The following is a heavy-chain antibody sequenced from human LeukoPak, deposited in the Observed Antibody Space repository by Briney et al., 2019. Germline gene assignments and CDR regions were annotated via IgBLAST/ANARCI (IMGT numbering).Heavy chain of an antibody. CDR2: ISAYNGNT. CDR3: ARGSIVATIHPLGDAFDI. Sequence: ASVKVSCKASGYTFTSYGISWVRQAPGQGLEWMGWISAYNGNTNYAQRLQGRVTMTTDTSTSTAYMELSSLRSEDTAVYYCARGSIVATIHPLGDAFDIWGQGTMVTVSS. D-gene: IGHD5-12*01. CDR1: GYTFTSYG. V-gene: IGHV1-18*01. J-gene: IGHJ3*02.